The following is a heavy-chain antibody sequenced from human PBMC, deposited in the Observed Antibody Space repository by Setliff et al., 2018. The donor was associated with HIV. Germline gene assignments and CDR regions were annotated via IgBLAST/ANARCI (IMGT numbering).Heavy chain of an antibody. V-gene: IGHV4-39*07. CDR3: ARGLQAGGSAGPNWFDP. Sequence: SETLSLTCTVSGGSISSGAYYWSWIRQPPGQGLEWIGVVYHSGSANYNPSLKSRVTISVDTSKNQFSLKLTSVTTADTAVYYCARGLQAGGSAGPNWFDPWGQGTLVTVSS. CDR1: GGSISSGAYY. J-gene: IGHJ5*02. CDR2: VYHSGSA. D-gene: IGHD3-16*01.